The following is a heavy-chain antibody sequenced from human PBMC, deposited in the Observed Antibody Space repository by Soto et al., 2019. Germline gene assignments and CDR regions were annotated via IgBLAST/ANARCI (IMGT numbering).Heavy chain of an antibody. Sequence: QVQLVQSGAEVKKPGSSVKVSCKASGGTSRSLSITWVRQAPGQGLEWMGGITPLFGIPNYPQKFQGRLTITADKSTGTAYLVLSSLRSEDTAVYYCARDTHSAGGWFDTWGRGTLVTVSS. J-gene: IGHJ5*02. V-gene: IGHV1-69*17. CDR1: GGTSRSLS. D-gene: IGHD2-15*01. CDR2: ITPLFGIP. CDR3: ARDTHSAGGWFDT.